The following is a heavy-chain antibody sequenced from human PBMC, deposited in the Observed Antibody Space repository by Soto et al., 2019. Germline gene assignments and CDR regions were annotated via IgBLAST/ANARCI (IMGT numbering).Heavy chain of an antibody. CDR3: ARSSTSANYFDY. CDR2: IYYSGST. D-gene: IGHD2-2*01. Sequence: QVQLQESGPGLVKPSQTLSLTCTVSGGSISSGGYYWSWIRQHPGKGLEWIGYIYYSGSTYYNPSRKSRVTISVDTSKNQFSPKLSSVTAADSAVYYCARSSTSANYFDYWGQGTLVTVSS. J-gene: IGHJ4*02. CDR1: GGSISSGGYY. V-gene: IGHV4-31*03.